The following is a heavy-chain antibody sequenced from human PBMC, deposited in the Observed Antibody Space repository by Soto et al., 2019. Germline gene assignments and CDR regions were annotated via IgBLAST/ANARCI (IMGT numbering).Heavy chain of an antibody. CDR1: GYSISSGYY. CDR3: ARDPWQSSRNYYDSSCTAGSIYDYYGMDV. D-gene: IGHD3-22*01. CDR2: IYRTGNT. J-gene: IGHJ6*02. Sequence: SETLSLTCAVSGYSISSGYYWGWLRQPAGKGLEWIGSIYRTGNTYYNPSLKGRVTISVDMYKNQSSLKLNSVTAADTAVYYCARDPWQSSRNYYDSSCTAGSIYDYYGMDVWGQGTTVTVSS. V-gene: IGHV4-38-2*02.